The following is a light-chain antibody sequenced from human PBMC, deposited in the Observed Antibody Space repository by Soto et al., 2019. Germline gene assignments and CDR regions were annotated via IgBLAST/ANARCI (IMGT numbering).Light chain of an antibody. CDR1: SPNIGSNY. Sequence: QSVLTQPPSASGTPGQRVTISCSGSSPNIGSNYVYWYQQLPGTAPKLLIYRDNQRPSGVPDRVSGSKSGTSASLAISGLRSEDEADYFCASWDDSLSGVVFDGGTKLTVL. V-gene: IGLV1-47*01. CDR3: ASWDDSLSGVV. CDR2: RDN. J-gene: IGLJ3*02.